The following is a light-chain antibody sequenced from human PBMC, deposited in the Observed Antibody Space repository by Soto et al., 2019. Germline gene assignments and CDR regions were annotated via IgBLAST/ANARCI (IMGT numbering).Light chain of an antibody. V-gene: IGKV3-20*01. CDR2: AAS. J-gene: IGKJ2*01. Sequence: EIVLTQSPGTLSLSPGEGGTLSCRASQSISSSYLAWYQQKPGQSPRLLIYAASSRATGIPDRFSGSGSGADFTLNISRLEPEDFAVYYCQLYGGSHMFSFGQGTKLEIK. CDR1: QSISSSY. CDR3: QLYGGSHMFS.